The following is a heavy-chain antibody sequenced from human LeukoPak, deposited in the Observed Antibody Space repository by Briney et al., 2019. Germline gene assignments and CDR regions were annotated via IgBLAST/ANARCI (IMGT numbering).Heavy chain of an antibody. Sequence: ASETLSLTCAVYGGSFSGYYWSWIRQPPGKGLEWIGEINHSGSTNYNPSLKSRVTISVDTSKNQFSLKLSSVTAADTAVYYCARVQATPLVRTHFDYWGQGTLVTVSS. D-gene: IGHD6-6*01. CDR2: INHSGST. CDR1: GGSFSGYY. V-gene: IGHV4-34*01. J-gene: IGHJ4*02. CDR3: ARVQATPLVRTHFDY.